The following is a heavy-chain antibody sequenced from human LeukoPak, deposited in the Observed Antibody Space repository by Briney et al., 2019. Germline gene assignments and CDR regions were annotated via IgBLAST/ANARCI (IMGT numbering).Heavy chain of an antibody. CDR2: IYYSGST. J-gene: IGHJ4*02. D-gene: IGHD3-22*01. Sequence: SETLSLTCAVYGGSFSGYYWGWIRQPPGKGLEWIGSIYYSGSTYYNPSLKSRVTISVDTSKNQFSLKLSSVTAADTAVYYCARQTKYYYDSSGYYYLDYWGQGTLVTVSS. CDR1: GGSFSGYY. CDR3: ARQTKYYYDSSGYYYLDY. V-gene: IGHV4-39*01.